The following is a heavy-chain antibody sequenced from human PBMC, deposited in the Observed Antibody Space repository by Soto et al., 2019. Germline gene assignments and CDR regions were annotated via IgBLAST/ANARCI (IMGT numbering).Heavy chain of an antibody. Sequence: PGGSLRLSCAASGFDFSSDVMNWVRQAPGKGLEWVASIFGSGRTTYYADSVKGRFNISRDNSKNTLYLQLNSLRVEDTALYYCAKTQSGSFFAAFGLRGQGTMVTVSS. CDR1: GFDFSSDV. D-gene: IGHD1-26*01. J-gene: IGHJ3*01. CDR3: AKTQSGSFFAAFGL. V-gene: IGHV3-23*01. CDR2: IFGSGRTT.